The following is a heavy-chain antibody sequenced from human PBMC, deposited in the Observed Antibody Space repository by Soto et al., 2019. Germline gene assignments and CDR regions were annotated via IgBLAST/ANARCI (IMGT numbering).Heavy chain of an antibody. V-gene: IGHV1-58*01. D-gene: IGHD1-26*01. CDR2: IVVGSGNT. Sequence: ASVKVSCKASGFTFTSSAVQWVRQARGQRLEWIGWIVVGSGNTNYAQKFQERVTITRDMSTSTAYMELSSLRSEDTDVYYCAAESDIRVGLRLVRPFDYWGQGILVTVS. CDR3: AAESDIRVGLRLVRPFDY. CDR1: GFTFTSSA. J-gene: IGHJ4*02.